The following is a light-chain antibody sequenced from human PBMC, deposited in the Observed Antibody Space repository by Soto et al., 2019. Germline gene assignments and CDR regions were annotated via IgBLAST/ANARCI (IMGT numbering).Light chain of an antibody. CDR3: MLCTRSRPT. J-gene: IGKJ4*02. CDR1: QTLVYSDVNTF. CDR2: KFS. V-gene: IGKV2-30*01. Sequence: VTLGQPASSSCRSSQTLVYSDVNTFLNWSQQRPGQSPRRLIYKFSNRDCGVPDRFSGSGSGTVLTPNVISVEAEGSWRYAFMLCTRSRPTCGRGTKGDIK.